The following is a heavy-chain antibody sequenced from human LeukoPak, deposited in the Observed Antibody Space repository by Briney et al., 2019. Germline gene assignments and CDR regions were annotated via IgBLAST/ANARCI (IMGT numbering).Heavy chain of an antibody. J-gene: IGHJ5*02. CDR3: ASRSGQQLAMNP. V-gene: IGHV4-34*01. Sequence: PSETLSLTCAVYGGSFSGYYWSGSRQPPGKGVEWIGEMNHSGSTNYNPALKSPVTISVDTSKNQSSLKLSSVPAADTAVYYCASRSGQQLAMNPWGQGTLVTVSS. CDR2: MNHSGST. CDR1: GGSFSGYY. D-gene: IGHD6-13*01.